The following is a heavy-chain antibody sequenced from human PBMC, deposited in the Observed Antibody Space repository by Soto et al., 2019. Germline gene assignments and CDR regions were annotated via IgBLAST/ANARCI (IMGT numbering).Heavy chain of an antibody. J-gene: IGHJ4*02. CDR2: ISGSGGRS. Sequence: EVQLLDSGGGLVQPGGSLRLSCAASGFTFSNYAMTWVRQGPGKGLEWVSGISGSGGRSYYADSVKGRFTISRDNSNSTLYLQMNSLRDEDTAVYYCAKAYFVWSSEQPYYFDYWGQGTLVTVSS. CDR1: GFTFSNYA. D-gene: IGHD3-16*01. V-gene: IGHV3-23*01. CDR3: AKAYFVWSSEQPYYFDY.